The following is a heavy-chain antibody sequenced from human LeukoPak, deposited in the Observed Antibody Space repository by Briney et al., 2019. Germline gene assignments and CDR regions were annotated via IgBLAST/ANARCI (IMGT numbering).Heavy chain of an antibody. J-gene: IGHJ4*02. CDR3: AKAAEYYYGSGSLREGYFDY. CDR2: ISWNSGSI. D-gene: IGHD3-10*01. CDR1: GFTFDDYA. V-gene: IGHV3-9*03. Sequence: PGGSLRLSCAASGFTFDDYAMHWVRQAPGKGLEGVSGISWNSGSIVYADCVKGRFNISRHNAKHSLYLQMNSLRAEDMALYYCAKAAEYYYGSGSLREGYFDYWGQGTLVTVSS.